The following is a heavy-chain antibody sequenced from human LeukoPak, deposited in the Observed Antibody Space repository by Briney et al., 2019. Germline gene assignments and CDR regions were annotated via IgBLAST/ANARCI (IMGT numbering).Heavy chain of an antibody. D-gene: IGHD3-22*01. J-gene: IGHJ4*02. V-gene: IGHV4-31*03. CDR3: ASGVYDSSGYHFDY. CDR1: GGSISSGGYS. CDR2: IYYSGST. Sequence: SETLSLTCSVSGGSISSGGYSWSWIRQHPGKGLEWIGYIYYSGSTYYNPSLKSRVTISVDTSKNQFSLKLSSVTAADTAVYYCASGVYDSSGYHFDYWGQGTLVTVSS.